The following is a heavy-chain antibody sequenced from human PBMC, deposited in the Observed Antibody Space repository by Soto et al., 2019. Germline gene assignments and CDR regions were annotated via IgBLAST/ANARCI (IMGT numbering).Heavy chain of an antibody. Sequence: PGGSLRLSCAASAFTFNNYAMSWVRQAPGKGLEWVSAISPSGVGTYYADSVKGRFTISRDNSKNTLYLQMNSLGAEDTAVYYCAKENSPGNHYDSSGRRGYAFDIWGQGTMVT. V-gene: IGHV3-23*01. CDR3: AKENSPGNHYDSSGRRGYAFDI. CDR1: AFTFNNYA. D-gene: IGHD3-22*01. J-gene: IGHJ3*02. CDR2: ISPSGVGT.